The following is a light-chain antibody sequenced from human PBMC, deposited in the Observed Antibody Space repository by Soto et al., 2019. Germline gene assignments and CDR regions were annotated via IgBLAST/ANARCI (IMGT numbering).Light chain of an antibody. J-gene: IGKJ3*01. CDR1: QSVSSSY. Sequence: EIVLTQSPGTLSLSPGERATLSCRASQSVSSSYLAWYQQKPGQAPRLLIYGASSRATGTPDRFSGSGSGTDFTLTISRLEPEDFVVYYCQKYGTSPFTFGPGTKVDIK. CDR2: GAS. CDR3: QKYGTSPFT. V-gene: IGKV3-20*01.